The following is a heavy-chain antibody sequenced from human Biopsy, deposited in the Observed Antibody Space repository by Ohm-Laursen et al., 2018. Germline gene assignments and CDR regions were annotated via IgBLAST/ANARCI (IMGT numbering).Heavy chain of an antibody. CDR3: ARAPPLIRGVVESWFDP. Sequence: PGTLSLTCTVSGGYISHYYWTWIRQPAGQGLEWIGRIYITGETDYNPSLKSRVTMSVDSSKKQFSLKLKSVTAADTAIYYCARAPPLIRGVVESWFDPWGQGILVTVSS. D-gene: IGHD3-10*01. CDR1: GGYISHYY. V-gene: IGHV4-4*07. CDR2: IYITGET. J-gene: IGHJ5*02.